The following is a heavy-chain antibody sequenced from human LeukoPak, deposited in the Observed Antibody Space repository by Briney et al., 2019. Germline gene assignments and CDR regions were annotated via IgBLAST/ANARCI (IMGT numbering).Heavy chain of an antibody. CDR1: GFTVSNTY. V-gene: IGHV3-53*01. J-gene: IGHJ4*02. D-gene: IGHD6-13*01. Sequence: GGSLRLSCAASGFTVSNTYMSWVRQAPGKGLEWVSLIYSGGGTYSADSVKGRFTISRDISKNTLYLQMNSLRAEDTAVYYCARGAGGSSGWSTIRYFDWWGQGTLVTVSS. CDR3: ARGAGGSSGWSTIRYFDW. CDR2: IYSGGGT.